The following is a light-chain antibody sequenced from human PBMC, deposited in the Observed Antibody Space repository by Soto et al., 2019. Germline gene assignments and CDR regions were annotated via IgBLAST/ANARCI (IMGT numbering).Light chain of an antibody. CDR2: DAS. V-gene: IGKV3-11*01. Sequence: EIVVTQSPATLSLSPGERATLSCRASQSVSSYLAWYQHKPGQAPRLLIYDASNRATGIPARFSGSGSGTDFTLTISSLEPEDFPVYYCQQRSNWPYTFGQGTKLEIK. CDR3: QQRSNWPYT. J-gene: IGKJ2*01. CDR1: QSVSSY.